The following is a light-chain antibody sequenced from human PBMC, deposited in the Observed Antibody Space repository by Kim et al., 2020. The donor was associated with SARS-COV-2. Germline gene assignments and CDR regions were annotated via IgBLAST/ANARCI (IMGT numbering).Light chain of an antibody. V-gene: IGKV1-27*01. CDR2: AAS. CDR1: QGISNY. Sequence: DIQMTQSPSSLSASVGDRVTITCRASQGISNYLAWYQQKPGKVPKLLIYAASTLQSGVPSRFSGSGSGTDFTLTISSLQPEDVATYFCQKYNSAPQGTFGQGTQVDIK. CDR3: QKYNSAPQGT. J-gene: IGKJ1*01.